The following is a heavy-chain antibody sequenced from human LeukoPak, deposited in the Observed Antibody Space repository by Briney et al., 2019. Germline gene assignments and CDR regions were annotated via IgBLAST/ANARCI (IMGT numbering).Heavy chain of an antibody. J-gene: IGHJ6*02. CDR2: IYYSGST. Sequence: SETLSLTCTVSGGSISSYYWGRIRQPPGKGLEWIGYIYYSGSTNYNPSLKSRVTISVDTSKNQFSLKLSSVTAADTAVYYCARGTVPYYYYYGMDVWGQGTTVTVSS. D-gene: IGHD4-17*01. CDR1: GGSISSYY. V-gene: IGHV4-59*01. CDR3: ARGTVPYYYYYGMDV.